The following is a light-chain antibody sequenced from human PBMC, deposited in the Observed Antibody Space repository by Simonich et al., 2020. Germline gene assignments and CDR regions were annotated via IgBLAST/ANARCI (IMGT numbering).Light chain of an antibody. CDR3: CSYAGSSNVV. Sequence: QSALTQPASVSGSPGQSITISCTGTSSDVGGYNYFSWYQQHPGKAPKLMIYEGSKRPSGVSNRFSGSKSGNTASLTISGLQAEDEADYYCCSYAGSSNVVFGGGTKLTVL. CDR1: SSDVGGYNY. V-gene: IGLV2-23*01. J-gene: IGLJ2*01. CDR2: EGS.